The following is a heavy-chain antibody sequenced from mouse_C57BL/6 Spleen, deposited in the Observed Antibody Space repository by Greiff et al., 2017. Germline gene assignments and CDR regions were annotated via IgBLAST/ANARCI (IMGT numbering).Heavy chain of an antibody. CDR1: GFSLTSYG. Sequence: VKLVESGPGLVQPSQSLSITCTVSGFSLTSYGVHWVRQSPGKGLEWLGVIWSGGSTDYNAAFISRLSISKDNSKSQVFFKMNSLQADDTAIYYCARNLYGSSFAWFAYWGQGTLVTVSA. V-gene: IGHV2-2*01. CDR2: IWSGGST. J-gene: IGHJ3*01. CDR3: ARNLYGSSFAWFAY. D-gene: IGHD1-1*01.